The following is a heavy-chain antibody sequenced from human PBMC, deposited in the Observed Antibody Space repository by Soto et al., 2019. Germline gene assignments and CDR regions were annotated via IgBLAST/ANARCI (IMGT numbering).Heavy chain of an antibody. V-gene: IGHV3-23*04. CDR1: GFDFSDYA. Sequence: DVNLVQSGGGSVQPGGSLRLSCVASGFDFSDYAMSWVRQTPGKGLQWVSGVGGSTDDKNYADFVRDRCDVSRENTKNTRYLQTNSLRGEDTGVYYCAKDGIPRNGVWDYSAIWGQGTSVTASS. CDR3: AKDGIPRNGVWDYSAI. D-gene: IGHD2-8*01. J-gene: IGHJ3*02. CDR2: VGGSTDDK.